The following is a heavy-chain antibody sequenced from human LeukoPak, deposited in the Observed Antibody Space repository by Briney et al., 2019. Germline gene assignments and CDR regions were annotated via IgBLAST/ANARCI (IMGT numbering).Heavy chain of an antibody. CDR2: ISYDGSNK. V-gene: IGHV3-30*18. CDR1: GFTFSSYA. J-gene: IGHJ4*02. Sequence: PGGSLRLSCAASGFTFSSYAMSWVRQAPGKGLEWVAVISYDGSNKYYADSVKGRFTISRDNSKNTLYLQMNSLRAEDTAVYYCAKVSSSFNFDYWGQGTLVTVSS. CDR3: AKVSSSFNFDY. D-gene: IGHD6-13*01.